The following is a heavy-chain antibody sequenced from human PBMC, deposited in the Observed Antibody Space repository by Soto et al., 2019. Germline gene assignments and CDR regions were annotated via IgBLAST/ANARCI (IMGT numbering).Heavy chain of an antibody. V-gene: IGHV3-74*01. CDR1: GFTFRSPR. Sequence: EVQLVESGGGLVQPGGSRRVSCAASGFTFRSPRIHWFRQAPGKGLEWVPGIDPDGGGTSNADFVKGRFTISTDNAKNTVYLQMNGLRAEDTAVYYCATVFDLWGQGTLVTVSS. J-gene: IGHJ5*02. CDR3: ATVFDL. CDR2: IDPDGGGT.